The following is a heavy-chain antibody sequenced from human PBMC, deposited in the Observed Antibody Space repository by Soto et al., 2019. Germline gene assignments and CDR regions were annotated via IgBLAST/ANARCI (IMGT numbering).Heavy chain of an antibody. V-gene: IGHV4-34*01. J-gene: IGHJ4*02. Sequence: QVQLQPWGAGLLKPSETLSLTCAVYGGSFSGYYWSWIRQPPGKGLEWIGEINHSGSTNYNPSLKSRVTIAVDTSKNQFSLKLSSVTAADTAVYYCAALDLVGATNDGDYWGQGTLVTVSS. CDR1: GGSFSGYY. CDR2: INHSGST. CDR3: AALDLVGATNDGDY. D-gene: IGHD1-26*01.